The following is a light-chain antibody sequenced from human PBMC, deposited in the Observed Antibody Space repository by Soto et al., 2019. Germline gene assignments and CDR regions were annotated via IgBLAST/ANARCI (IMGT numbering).Light chain of an antibody. V-gene: IGKV3-11*01. CDR1: QSVSRY. CDR2: DAS. Sequence: EIVLTQSPATLSLSPGERATLSCRASQSVSRYLAWYQQKPGQAPRLLIYDASNRATGIPARFSGSGSGTELTLTISSLEPEDFAVYYCQQRSDWPSTFGGGTKVQIK. CDR3: QQRSDWPST. J-gene: IGKJ4*01.